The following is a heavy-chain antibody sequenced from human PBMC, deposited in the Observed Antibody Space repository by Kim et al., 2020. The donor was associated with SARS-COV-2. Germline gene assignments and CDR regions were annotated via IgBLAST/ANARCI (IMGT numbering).Heavy chain of an antibody. J-gene: IGHJ6*02. Sequence: KVSCKASGYTFTSYDINWVRQATGQGLEWMGWMNPNSGNTGYAQKFQGRVTMTRNTSISTAYMELSSLRSEDTAVYYCAVWLQTNYYYYGMDVWGQGTTVTVSS. CDR3: AVWLQTNYYYYGMDV. V-gene: IGHV1-8*01. CDR1: GYTFTSYD. CDR2: MNPNSGNT. D-gene: IGHD3-16*01.